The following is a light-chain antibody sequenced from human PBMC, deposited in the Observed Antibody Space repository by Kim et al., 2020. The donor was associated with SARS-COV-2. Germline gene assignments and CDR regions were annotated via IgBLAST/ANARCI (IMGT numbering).Light chain of an antibody. CDR1: SSNIGSNA. J-gene: IGLJ1*01. Sequence: PGQRVTISCSGSSSNIGSNAVNWYQHLPGTAPNLLIYNNNQRPSGVPDRFSGSKSGTSASLAISGLQSEDEADYYCASWDDSLTVLFGTGTKVTVL. V-gene: IGLV1-44*01. CDR2: NNN. CDR3: ASWDDSLTVL.